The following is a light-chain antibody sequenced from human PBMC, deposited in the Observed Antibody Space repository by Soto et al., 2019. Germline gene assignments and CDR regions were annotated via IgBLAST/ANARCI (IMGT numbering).Light chain of an antibody. J-gene: IGKJ2*01. V-gene: IGKV4-1*01. CDR2: WAS. Sequence: DVVMTQSPDSLAVSLGERATINCKFSQSLLNSSNNKNYLAWYQQKPGQSPELLIYWASTRESGVPDRFSGSGSGTDFTLTISSLQAEDVAVYYCQQFYSTPYTFGQGTKLEIK. CDR3: QQFYSTPYT. CDR1: QSLLNSSNNKNY.